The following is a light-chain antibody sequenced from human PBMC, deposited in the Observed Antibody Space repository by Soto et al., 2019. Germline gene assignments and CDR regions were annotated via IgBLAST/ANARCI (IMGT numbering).Light chain of an antibody. V-gene: IGKV3-20*01. J-gene: IGKJ1*01. CDR3: QQYGSSPWT. CDR1: QSVSSSY. Sequence: EIVLTQSPGTLSLSPGERATLSCRASQSVSSSYLAWYQQKPGQAPRLLIYVASSRATGIQDRFSGSGSGTDFTLTIIRLEPEDFAVYYCQQYGSSPWTFGQGTKVEIK. CDR2: VAS.